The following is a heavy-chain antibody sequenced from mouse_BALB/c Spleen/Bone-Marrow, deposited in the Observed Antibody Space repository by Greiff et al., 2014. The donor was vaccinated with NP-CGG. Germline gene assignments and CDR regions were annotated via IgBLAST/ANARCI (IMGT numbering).Heavy chain of an antibody. D-gene: IGHD4-1*01. CDR2: ISSGGGYT. CDR3: SRQDNWDPYAMDY. J-gene: IGHJ4*01. V-gene: IGHV5-6*01. Sequence: EVKLQESGGDLVKPGGSLKLSCAASGFTFSTYGMSWVRQTPDKRLEWVATISSGGGYTYSPDSVKGRFTISRDNAKSTLYLQMGSLKSEDTAMYYCSRQDNWDPYAMDYWGQGTSVTVSS. CDR1: GFTFSTYG.